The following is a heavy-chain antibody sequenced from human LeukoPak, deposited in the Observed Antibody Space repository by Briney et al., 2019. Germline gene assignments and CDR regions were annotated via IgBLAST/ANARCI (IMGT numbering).Heavy chain of an antibody. CDR2: IHDGGTP. Sequence: SETLSLTCTVSGGSIRSSYYYWGWIPQPPGKGLEWIAEIHDGGTPNYNPSLKSRVTISVDKFTTQFSLNLNSVTAADTAVYYCVANGYYCLDQWGHGTLVTVS. CDR1: GGSIRSSYYY. D-gene: IGHD5-18*01. V-gene: IGHV4-61*05. CDR3: VANGYYCLDQ. J-gene: IGHJ4*01.